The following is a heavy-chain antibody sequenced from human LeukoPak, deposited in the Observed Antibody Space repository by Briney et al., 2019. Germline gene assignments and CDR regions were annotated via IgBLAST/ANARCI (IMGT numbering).Heavy chain of an antibody. V-gene: IGHV3-23*01. D-gene: IGHD3-9*01. CDR1: GFTFSSYA. J-gene: IGHJ4*02. CDR2: ISGSGGST. CDR3: AKNVLRYFDWWDY. Sequence: PGGSLRLSCAASGFTFSSYAMSWVRQAPGKGLEWVSAISGSGGSTYYADSVKGRFTIYRDNSKNTLYLQMNSLRAEDTAVYYCAKNVLRYFDWWDYWGQGTLVTVSS.